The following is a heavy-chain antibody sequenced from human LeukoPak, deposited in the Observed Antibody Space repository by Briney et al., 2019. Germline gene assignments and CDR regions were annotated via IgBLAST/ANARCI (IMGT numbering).Heavy chain of an antibody. CDR3: ARDLDGHIDY. J-gene: IGHJ4*02. CDR1: GGTFSSYA. CDR2: IIPIPGIA. V-gene: IGHV1-69*04. Sequence: GASVKVSCKASGGTFSSYAISWVRQAPGQGLEWMGRIIPIPGIANYAQKLQGRVTITADKSTNTAYMELSSLRSEDTAVYYCARDLDGHIDYWGQGTLVTVSS. D-gene: IGHD5-24*01.